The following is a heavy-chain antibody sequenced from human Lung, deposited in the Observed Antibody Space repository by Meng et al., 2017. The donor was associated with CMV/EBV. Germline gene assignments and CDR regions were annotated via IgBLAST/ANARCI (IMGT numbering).Heavy chain of an antibody. CDR2: INPNSGGT. V-gene: IGHV1-2*02. J-gene: IGHJ4*02. Sequence: SVXVSXXASGYTFTSYDMHWVRQAPGQGLEWMGWINPNSGGTNYAQKFQGRVTMTRDTSISTAYMELSRLRSDDTAVYYCARGYCSSTSCYTWMYYWGQGXLVTVSS. CDR1: GYTFTSYD. CDR3: ARGYCSSTSCYTWMYY. D-gene: IGHD2-2*02.